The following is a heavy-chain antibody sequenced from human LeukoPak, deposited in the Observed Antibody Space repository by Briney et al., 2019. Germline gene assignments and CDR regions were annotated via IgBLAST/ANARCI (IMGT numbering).Heavy chain of an antibody. V-gene: IGHV1-18*01. CDR3: ARDRNYYGSGSYDNYYGMDV. CDR1: GYTFTSYG. J-gene: IGHJ6*02. CDR2: ISAYNGNT. Sequence: GASVKLCFKASGYTFTSYGISWVRQAPGQGLEWMGWISAYNGNTNYAQKLQGRVTMTTDTSTSTAYMELRSLRSDDTAVYYWARDRNYYGSGSYDNYYGMDVWGQGTTVTVSS. D-gene: IGHD3-10*01.